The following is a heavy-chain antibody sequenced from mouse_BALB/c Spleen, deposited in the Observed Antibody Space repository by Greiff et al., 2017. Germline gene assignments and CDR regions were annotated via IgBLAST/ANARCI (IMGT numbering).Heavy chain of an antibody. D-gene: IGHD4-1*01. CDR2: ISNGGGST. CDR3: ARHKLGQGYFDY. Sequence: EVKLVESGGGLVQPGGSLKLSCAASGFTFSSYTMSWVRQTPEKRLEWVAYISNGGGSTYYPDTVKGRFTISRDNAKNTLYLQMSSLKSEDTAMYYCARHKLGQGYFDYGGQGTTLTVSS. V-gene: IGHV5-12-2*01. J-gene: IGHJ2*01. CDR1: GFTFSSYT.